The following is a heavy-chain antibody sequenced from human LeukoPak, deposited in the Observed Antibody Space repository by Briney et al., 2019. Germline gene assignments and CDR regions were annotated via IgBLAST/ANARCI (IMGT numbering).Heavy chain of an antibody. CDR3: ARPTARLGWFDP. D-gene: IGHD6-6*01. CDR1: GGSISSGGYS. CDR2: IYYSGST. J-gene: IGHJ5*02. Sequence: SQTLSLTCAVSGGSISSGGYSWSWIRQPPGKGLEWIGYIYYSGSTYHNPSLKSRVTISVDTSKNQFSLKLRSVTAADTAVYYCARPTARLGWFDPWGQGTLVTVSS. V-gene: IGHV4-30-4*07.